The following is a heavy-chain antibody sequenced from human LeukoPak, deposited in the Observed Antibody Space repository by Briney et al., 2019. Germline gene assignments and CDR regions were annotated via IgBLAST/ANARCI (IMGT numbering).Heavy chain of an antibody. CDR3: ARLGGYSSGWKDYYYYYMDV. Sequence: GESLKIPCKGSGYSFTSYWIGWVRQMPGKGLEWMGIIYPGDSDTRYSPSFQGQVTISADKSISTAYLQWSSLKASDTAMYYCARLGGYSSGWKDYYYYYMDVWGKGTTVTVSS. D-gene: IGHD6-19*01. J-gene: IGHJ6*03. CDR2: IYPGDSDT. CDR1: GYSFTSYW. V-gene: IGHV5-51*01.